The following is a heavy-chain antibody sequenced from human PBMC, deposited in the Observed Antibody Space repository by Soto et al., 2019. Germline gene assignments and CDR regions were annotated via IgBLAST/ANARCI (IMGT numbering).Heavy chain of an antibody. V-gene: IGHV3-23*01. J-gene: IGHJ6*02. CDR2: INLFDGRT. CDR3: ARGGVYGTDHYSRGMDV. D-gene: IGHD4-17*01. Sequence: EEQLLASGGGLVQPWGSLTLSWAASGFTFRAYGMSWIRKTPEKVLEWVSSINLFDGRTYYTDSVKGRFTISKDDSKSTVSLQLNSLRVDDTAIYYCARGGVYGTDHYSRGMDVWGQGRTVTVS. CDR1: GFTFRAYG.